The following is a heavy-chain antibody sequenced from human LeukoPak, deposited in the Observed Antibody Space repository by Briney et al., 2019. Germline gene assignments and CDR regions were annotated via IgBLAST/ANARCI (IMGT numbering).Heavy chain of an antibody. V-gene: IGHV3-30*02. J-gene: IGHJ4*02. Sequence: GGSLRLSCAASVFTFSSYGMHWVRQAPGKGLEWVAFIRNDGSNKYYADSVKGRFTISRDNFKKTMFLEMNSLRTEDTAVYHCAKDRWVGATDYFDYWGQGTQVTVST. CDR2: IRNDGSNK. CDR3: AKDRWVGATDYFDY. D-gene: IGHD1-26*01. CDR1: VFTFSSYG.